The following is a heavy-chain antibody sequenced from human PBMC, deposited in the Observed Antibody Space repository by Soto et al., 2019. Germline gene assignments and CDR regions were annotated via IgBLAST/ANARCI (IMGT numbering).Heavy chain of an antibody. J-gene: IGHJ3*02. CDR2: IHYSGST. D-gene: IGHD4-17*01. V-gene: IGHV4-59*01. Sequence: SETLSLTCSFSGCSIDNNYGGLLRQPPGKGLEWIGYIHYSGSTHNNPSLNSRVTISIDTSRNQFSLKLSSVTAADTAVYYCARGRLRTAFDIWGQGTMVTVSS. CDR1: GCSIDNNY. CDR3: ARGRLRTAFDI.